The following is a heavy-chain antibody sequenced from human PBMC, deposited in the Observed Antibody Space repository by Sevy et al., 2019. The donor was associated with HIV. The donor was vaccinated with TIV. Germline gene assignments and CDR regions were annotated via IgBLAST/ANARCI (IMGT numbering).Heavy chain of an antibody. Sequence: GGSLRLSCAASGFTFDDYAMHWVRQAPGKGLEWVSGISWNSGSIGYADSVKGRFTISRDNAKNSLYLQMNSLRAEDTALYYCAKVLNGGFDYWGQGTLVTVSS. D-gene: IGHD7-27*01. CDR2: ISWNSGSI. CDR1: GFTFDDYA. V-gene: IGHV3-9*01. J-gene: IGHJ4*02. CDR3: AKVLNGGFDY.